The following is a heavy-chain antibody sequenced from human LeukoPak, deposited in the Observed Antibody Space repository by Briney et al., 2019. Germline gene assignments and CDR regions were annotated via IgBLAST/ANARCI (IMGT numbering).Heavy chain of an antibody. CDR1: GGTFSSYA. D-gene: IGHD6-13*01. V-gene: IGHV1-69*06. J-gene: IGHJ3*02. CDR3: ARVAAADPDAFDI. Sequence: VASVKVSCKASGGTFSSYAISWVRQAPGQGLEWMGGIIPIFGTANYAQKFQGRVTITADKSTSTAYMELSSLRSEDTAVYYCARVAAADPDAFDIWGQGTMVTVSS. CDR2: IIPIFGTA.